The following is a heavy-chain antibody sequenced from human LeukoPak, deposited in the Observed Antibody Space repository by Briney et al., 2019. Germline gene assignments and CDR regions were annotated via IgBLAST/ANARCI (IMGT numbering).Heavy chain of an antibody. J-gene: IGHJ4*02. CDR3: AGQSGYRYGQRGY. D-gene: IGHD5-18*01. CDR2: ISYSGSII. Sequence: GGALRLSCVASVFTFISYELNWVRPVPAKGLEGVSYISYSGSIIYYADTVKGRFTSSRDNAKNSLCLQMNSLRVEDTAVYYCAGQSGYRYGQRGYWGQGALVTVSS. V-gene: IGHV3-48*03. CDR1: VFTFISYE.